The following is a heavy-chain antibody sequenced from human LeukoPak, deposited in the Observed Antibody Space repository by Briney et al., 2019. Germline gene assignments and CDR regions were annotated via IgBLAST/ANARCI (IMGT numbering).Heavy chain of an antibody. J-gene: IGHJ5*02. CDR3: ARVQGRGIAAAGTFDP. Sequence: PSETLSLTCAVYGGSFSGYYWSWIRQPPGKGLEWIGEINQSGSTNSNPSLKSRVTISVDTSKNQFSLKLSSVTAADTAVYYCARVQGRGIAAAGTFDPWGQGTLVTVSA. CDR1: GGSFSGYY. V-gene: IGHV4-34*01. D-gene: IGHD6-13*01. CDR2: INQSGST.